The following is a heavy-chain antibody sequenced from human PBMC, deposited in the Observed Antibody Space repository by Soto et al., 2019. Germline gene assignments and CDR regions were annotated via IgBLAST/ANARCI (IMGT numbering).Heavy chain of an antibody. V-gene: IGHV4-39*01. Sequence: PSETLSLTCTVSGGSISSSSYYWGWIRQPPGKGLEWIGSIYYSGSTYYNPSLKSRVTISVDTSKNQFSLKLSSVTAADTAVYYCARPGTGTRPYYYYGMDVWGQGTTVTVS. D-gene: IGHD1-1*01. CDR2: IYYSGST. J-gene: IGHJ6*02. CDR1: GGSISSSSYY. CDR3: ARPGTGTRPYYYYGMDV.